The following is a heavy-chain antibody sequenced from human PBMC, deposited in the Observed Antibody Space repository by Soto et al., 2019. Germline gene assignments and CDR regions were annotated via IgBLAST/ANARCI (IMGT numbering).Heavy chain of an antibody. CDR1: GLTFSNYG. V-gene: IGHV3-23*01. D-gene: IGHD5-18*01. CDR3: VRIQGGDY. Sequence: EVQLLESGGGLVQPGGSLRLSCAASGLTFSNYGMTWVRQAPEKGLEWVSHISGSGGNTYYADSVKGRFTISRDNSKNMLYLQMNSLRVEDTAVYYCVRIQGGDYWGQGTLVTVSS. CDR2: ISGSGGNT. J-gene: IGHJ4*02.